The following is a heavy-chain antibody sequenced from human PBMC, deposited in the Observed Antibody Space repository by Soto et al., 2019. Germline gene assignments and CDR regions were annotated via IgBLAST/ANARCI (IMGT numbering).Heavy chain of an antibody. CDR2: IIPIFGTA. CDR3: ARDPSYYYDSSGYPPDYYGLDV. CDR1: GGTFSSYA. Sequence: SVKVSCKAFGGTFSSYAVSWVRQAPGQGLEWMGGIIPIFGTANYAQKFQGRVTITADESTSTAYMELSSLRSEGTAVYYCARDPSYYYDSSGYPPDYYGLDVWGQGTTVTVSS. J-gene: IGHJ6*02. D-gene: IGHD3-22*01. V-gene: IGHV1-69*13.